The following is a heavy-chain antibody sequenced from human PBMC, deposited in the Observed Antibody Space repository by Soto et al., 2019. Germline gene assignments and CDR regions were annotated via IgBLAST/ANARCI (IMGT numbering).Heavy chain of an antibody. CDR2: INHSGST. CDR3: ARARPYCSGGSCYSAWFDP. CDR1: GLSLRGYC. J-gene: IGHJ5*02. D-gene: IGHD2-15*01. Sequence: DTQSLTWSFYGLSLRGYCWSWLRQPPGKGLEWIGEINHSGSTNYNPSLESRVTISVDTSKNQFSLKLSSVTAADTAVYYCARARPYCSGGSCYSAWFDPWGQGTLVTVS. V-gene: IGHV4-34*01.